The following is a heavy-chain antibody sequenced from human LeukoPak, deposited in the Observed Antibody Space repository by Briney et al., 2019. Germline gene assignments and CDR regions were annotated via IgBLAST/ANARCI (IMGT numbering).Heavy chain of an antibody. CDR1: GXTFSSSW. V-gene: IGHV3-74*01. Sequence: GGSLRLSCAASGXTFSSSWMYWVRQAPGKGRVWVSRINSDESITTYADSVKGRFTISRDNAKNTLYLQMNSLRAEDTAVYYCARDLQTNYYGLDVWGQGTTVIVSS. CDR3: ARDLQTNYYGLDV. CDR2: INSDESIT. D-gene: IGHD5-24*01. J-gene: IGHJ6*02.